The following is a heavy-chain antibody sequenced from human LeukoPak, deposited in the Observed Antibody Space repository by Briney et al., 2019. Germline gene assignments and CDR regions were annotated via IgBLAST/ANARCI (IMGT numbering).Heavy chain of an antibody. D-gene: IGHD5-18*01. CDR1: GYTFTHSR. J-gene: IGHJ4*02. V-gene: IGHV5-51*01. CDR2: IYPGDSDI. Sequence: GESLKISCKGSGYTFTHSRIGWVRQMPGKGLEWMGIIYPGDSDIKYSLSFKGQVTFSADESISTAYLQWNSLKASDTAMYYCARQTAMGRSGDYWGQGTLVIVSS. CDR3: ARQTAMGRSGDY.